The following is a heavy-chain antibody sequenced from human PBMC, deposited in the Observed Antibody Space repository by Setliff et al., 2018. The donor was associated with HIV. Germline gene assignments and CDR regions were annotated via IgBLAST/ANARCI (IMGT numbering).Heavy chain of an antibody. CDR3: ARDRDDLGLDF. CDR2: ISAANGQK. D-gene: IGHD3-3*01. CDR1: GYTFSSYG. Sequence: ASVKVSCKASGYTFSSYGISWVRQTPGQGLEWMGWISAANGQKYYAPKVHDRITLTMDISTTTAHLQLRSLRPDDTAVYYCARDRDDLGLDFWGQGTLVTVSS. J-gene: IGHJ4*02. V-gene: IGHV1-18*01.